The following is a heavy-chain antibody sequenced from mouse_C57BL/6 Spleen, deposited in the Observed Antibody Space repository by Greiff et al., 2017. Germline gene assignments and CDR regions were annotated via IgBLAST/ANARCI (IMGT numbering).Heavy chain of an antibody. CDR3: ARVYYDYGIGYAMDY. CDR1: GFSLTSYG. Sequence: QVQLKQSGPGLVQPSQSLSITCTVSGFSLTSYGVHWVRQSPGKGLEWLGVIWSGGSTDYNAAFISRLSISKDNSKSQVFFKMNSLQADDTAIYYCARVYYDYGIGYAMDYWGQGTSVTVSS. CDR2: IWSGGST. V-gene: IGHV2-2*01. J-gene: IGHJ4*01. D-gene: IGHD2-4*01.